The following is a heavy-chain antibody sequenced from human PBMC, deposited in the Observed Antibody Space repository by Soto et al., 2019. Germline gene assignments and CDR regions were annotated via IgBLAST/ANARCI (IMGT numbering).Heavy chain of an antibody. D-gene: IGHD6-19*01. CDR2: ISSSSSYI. Sequence: LRLSCASSGFTFSSYSMTWVRQAPGKGLEWVSSISSSSSYIYYADSVKGRFTISRDNAKNSLYLQMNSLRAEDTAVYYCARVRWEAGTLDIWGQGTMVTVSS. CDR3: ARVRWEAGTLDI. CDR1: GFTFSSYS. V-gene: IGHV3-21*01. J-gene: IGHJ3*02.